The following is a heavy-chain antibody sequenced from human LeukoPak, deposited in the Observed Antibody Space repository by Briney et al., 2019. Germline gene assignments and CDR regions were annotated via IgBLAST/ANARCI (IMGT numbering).Heavy chain of an antibody. Sequence: SETLSLTCTVSGYSISSGYYWGWIRQPPGKGLEWIGSIYHSGSTYYNPSLKSRVTISVDTSKNQFSLKLSSVTAADTAVYYCARDRDYDFWSGYSDAFDIWGQGTMVTVSS. J-gene: IGHJ3*02. V-gene: IGHV4-38-2*02. D-gene: IGHD3-3*01. CDR2: IYHSGST. CDR3: ARDRDYDFWSGYSDAFDI. CDR1: GYSISSGYY.